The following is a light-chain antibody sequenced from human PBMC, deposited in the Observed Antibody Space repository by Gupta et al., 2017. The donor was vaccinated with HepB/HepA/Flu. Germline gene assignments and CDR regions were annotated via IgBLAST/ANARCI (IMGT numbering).Light chain of an antibody. V-gene: IGKV3-11*01. CDR1: QSVSSY. CDR2: DAS. J-gene: IGKJ5*01. CDR3: QQHSNWPPVT. Sequence: EIVLTQSPATLSLSPGERATLSCRASQSVSSYLAWYQQKPGQAPRLLIYDASNRATGIPARFSGSGSGTDFTLTISSREPEDFAVYYCQQHSNWPPVTFGQGTQLEIK.